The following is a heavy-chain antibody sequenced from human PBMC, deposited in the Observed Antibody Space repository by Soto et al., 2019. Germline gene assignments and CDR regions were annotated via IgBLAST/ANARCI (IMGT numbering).Heavy chain of an antibody. J-gene: IGHJ4*02. CDR2: ISFRGPTT. CDR1: GFTFSSFE. CDR3: LGDNSPLIVTPFVL. Sequence: PGGSLRLSCAASGFTFSSFEMNRVGRVPGKGVEWLSYISFRGPTTYCAGSVRGRFTISRDNAKNSVFLQMDSLRVEDTAIYYFLGDNSPLIVTPFVLWCQGTLLNAFS. V-gene: IGHV3-48*03. D-gene: IGHD2-8*01.